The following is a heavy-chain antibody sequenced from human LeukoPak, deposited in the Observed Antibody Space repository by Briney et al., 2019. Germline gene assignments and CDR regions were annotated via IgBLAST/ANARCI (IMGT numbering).Heavy chain of an antibody. D-gene: IGHD3-10*01. J-gene: IGHJ3*02. CDR2: IRYDGSNK. Sequence: GGSLRLSCVASGFTFNYHGMNWVRQAPGKGLEWVAFIRYDGSNKYYADSVEGRVTISRDNSKNTLYLQMNSLRADDTALYYCAKNVDSLGSNAFDIWGHGTLVTVSS. V-gene: IGHV3-30*02. CDR3: AKNVDSLGSNAFDI. CDR1: GFTFNYHG.